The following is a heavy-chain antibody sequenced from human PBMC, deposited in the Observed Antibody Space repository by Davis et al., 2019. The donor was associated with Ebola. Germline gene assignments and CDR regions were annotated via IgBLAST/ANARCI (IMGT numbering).Heavy chain of an antibody. CDR2: IWYDGINK. D-gene: IGHD4-23*01. Sequence: GESLKIPCAAPGFTFSSYGMHRVRQAPGKGLEWVAVIWYDGINKYYADSVKGRFTIPRDNSKNTLYLQMNSLRAEDTAVYYCARGRGGKSRYGMDVWGQGTTVTVSS. CDR1: GFTFSSYG. J-gene: IGHJ6*02. V-gene: IGHV3-33*01. CDR3: ARGRGGKSRYGMDV.